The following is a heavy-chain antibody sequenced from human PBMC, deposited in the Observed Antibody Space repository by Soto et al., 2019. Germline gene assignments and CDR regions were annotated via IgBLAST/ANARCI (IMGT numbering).Heavy chain of an antibody. D-gene: IGHD1-1*01. V-gene: IGHV3-23*01. J-gene: IGHJ4*02. Sequence: GGSLRLSCAASGFTFSSYAMSWVRQAPGKGLEWVSAISGSGGSTYYADSVKGRFTISRDNSKNTLYLQMNSLRAEDTAVYYCAKRRSVKTTGTDLRVYWGQGTLVTVSS. CDR3: AKRRSVKTTGTDLRVY. CDR2: ISGSGGST. CDR1: GFTFSSYA.